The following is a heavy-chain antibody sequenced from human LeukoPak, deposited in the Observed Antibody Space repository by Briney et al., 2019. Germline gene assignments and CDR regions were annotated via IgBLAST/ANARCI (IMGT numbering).Heavy chain of an antibody. Sequence: ASVKVSCKASGYIFTGYYMHWVRQAPGQGLEWMGWINPNSGGTNYAQESQGRVTMTRDTSISTAYMELSRLRSDDTAVYYCASGTYGDSLGYWGQGTLVTVSS. J-gene: IGHJ4*02. CDR3: ASGTYGDSLGY. CDR1: GYIFTGYY. CDR2: INPNSGGT. V-gene: IGHV1-2*02. D-gene: IGHD4-17*01.